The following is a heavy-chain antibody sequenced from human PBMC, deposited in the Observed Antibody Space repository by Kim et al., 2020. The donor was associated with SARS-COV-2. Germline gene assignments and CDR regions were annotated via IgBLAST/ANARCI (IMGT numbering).Heavy chain of an antibody. V-gene: IGHV3-49*04. CDR3: TRDFNWGGWFDP. Sequence: GGSLRLSCTASGFTFGDYAMSWVRQAPGKGLEWVGFIRSKAYGGTTEYAASVKGRFTISRDDSKSIAYLQMNSLKTEDTAVYYCTRDFNWGGWFDPWGQGTLVTVSS. CDR2: IRSKAYGGTT. CDR1: GFTFGDYA. J-gene: IGHJ5*02. D-gene: IGHD7-27*01.